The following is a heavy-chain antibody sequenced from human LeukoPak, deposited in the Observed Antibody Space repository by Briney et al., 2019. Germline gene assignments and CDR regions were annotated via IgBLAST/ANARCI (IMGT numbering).Heavy chain of an antibody. Sequence: PSETLFLTCTVSGGSISSYYWSWIRQPPGKGLEWIGYIYYSGSTNYNPSLKSRVTISVDTSKNQFSLKLSSVTAADTAVYYCARVVQLVFHFDYWGQGTLVTVSS. CDR2: IYYSGST. D-gene: IGHD6-6*01. J-gene: IGHJ4*02. V-gene: IGHV4-59*01. CDR3: ARVVQLVFHFDY. CDR1: GGSISSYY.